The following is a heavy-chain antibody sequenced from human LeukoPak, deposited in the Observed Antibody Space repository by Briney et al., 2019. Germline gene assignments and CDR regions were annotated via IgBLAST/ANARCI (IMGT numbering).Heavy chain of an antibody. CDR1: GGSISSSSYY. Sequence: SETLSLTCTVSGGSISSSSYYWSWIRQPPGKGLEWIGYIYYSGSTNYNPSLKSRVTISVDTSKNQFSLNLSSVTAADTAVYYCASPGRYSSWNFQHWGQGTLVTVSS. J-gene: IGHJ1*01. D-gene: IGHD6-13*01. CDR3: ASPGRYSSWNFQH. V-gene: IGHV4-61*05. CDR2: IYYSGST.